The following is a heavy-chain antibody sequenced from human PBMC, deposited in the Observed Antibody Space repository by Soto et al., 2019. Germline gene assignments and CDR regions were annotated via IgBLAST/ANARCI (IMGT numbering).Heavy chain of an antibody. CDR1: GGSIRSTRYY. J-gene: IGHJ6*02. CDR2: IYHSGST. D-gene: IGHD3-3*01. CDR3: ARVTSEDRLTLSGVVIGTTDV. Sequence: SETLSLTFTVSGGSIRSTRYYWSWIRQHPGKGLEWIAYIYHSGSTYYTHSLKSRVAMSVDTSSNQFSMSLSSVTAADTAVYYSARVTSEDRLTLSGVVIGTTDVWGQWTPVTDSS. V-gene: IGHV4-31*03.